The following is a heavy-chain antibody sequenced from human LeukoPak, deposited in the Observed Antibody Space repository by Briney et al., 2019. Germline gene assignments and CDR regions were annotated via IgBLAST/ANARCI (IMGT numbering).Heavy chain of an antibody. CDR2: ISPSGDIK. CDR3: ARDVRRVGAFDY. Sequence: LSLTCTVSGGSISSSTYYWGWIRQPPGKGLEWVSGISPSGDIKYYVDSVKGRFTISRDNAKNTLYLQMNSLRAEDTAVYYCARDVRRVGAFDYWGQGTLVTVSS. V-gene: IGHV3-11*04. CDR1: GGSISSSTYY. J-gene: IGHJ4*02. D-gene: IGHD1-26*01.